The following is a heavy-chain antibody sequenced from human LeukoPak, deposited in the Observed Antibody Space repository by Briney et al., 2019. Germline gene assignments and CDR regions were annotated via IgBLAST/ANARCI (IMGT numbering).Heavy chain of an antibody. J-gene: IGHJ3*02. CDR3: ARSSKYYDILTGYYAGHDAFDI. D-gene: IGHD3-9*01. V-gene: IGHV4-59*01. Sequence: SETLSLTCTVSGGSISNYYWNWIRQPPGKGLEWIGYIYYSGSTNYNPSLKSRVTISVDTSKNQFSLKLSSVTAADTAVYYCARSSKYYDILTGYYAGHDAFDIWGQGTMVTVSS. CDR1: GGSISNYY. CDR2: IYYSGST.